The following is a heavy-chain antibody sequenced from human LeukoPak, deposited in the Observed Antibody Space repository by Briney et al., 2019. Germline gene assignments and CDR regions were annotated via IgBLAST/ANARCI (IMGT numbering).Heavy chain of an antibody. Sequence: GGSLRLSCAASGFTFDDYGMSWVRQAPGKGLEWVSGINWNGGSTGYADSVKGRFTISRDNAKNSLYLQMNGLRAEDTALYYCARAGGYSGYECFDYWGQGTLVNVSS. D-gene: IGHD5-12*01. V-gene: IGHV3-20*04. CDR2: INWNGGST. CDR3: ARAGGYSGYECFDY. CDR1: GFTFDDYG. J-gene: IGHJ4*02.